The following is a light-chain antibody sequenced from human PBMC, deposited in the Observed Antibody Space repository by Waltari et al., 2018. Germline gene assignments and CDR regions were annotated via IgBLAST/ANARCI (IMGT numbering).Light chain of an antibody. J-gene: IGLJ1*01. CDR2: EVN. CDR1: SSDIGEYNS. V-gene: IGLV2-14*01. Sequence: QSALTQPASVSGSPGQSITISCTGTSSDIGEYNSVSWYQQHPGKVPKLLIYEVNNRPSGVSNRFSGSKSGNTASLTISGLQADDEADYYCSSYTSDSSLDFGTVTKVTVL. CDR3: SSYTSDSSLD.